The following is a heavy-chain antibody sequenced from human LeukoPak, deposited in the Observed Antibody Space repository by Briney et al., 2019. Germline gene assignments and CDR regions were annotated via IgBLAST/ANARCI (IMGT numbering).Heavy chain of an antibody. J-gene: IGHJ4*02. D-gene: IGHD6-6*01. Sequence: GGSLRLSCAASGFTFDDYAMHWVRQAPGKGLEWVSGISWNSGSIGYADSVKGRFTISRDNAKNSLYLQMNSLRAEDTALYYCARSGYSSSSFNYWGQGTLVTVSS. V-gene: IGHV3-9*01. CDR2: ISWNSGSI. CDR1: GFTFDDYA. CDR3: ARSGYSSSSFNY.